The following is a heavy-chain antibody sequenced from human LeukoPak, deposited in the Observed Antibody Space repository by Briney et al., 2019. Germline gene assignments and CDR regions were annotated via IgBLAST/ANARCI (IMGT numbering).Heavy chain of an antibody. CDR1: GGSISSYY. J-gene: IGHJ3*02. CDR2: IYTSGST. D-gene: IGHD3-22*01. Sequence: SETLSLTCTVSGGSISSYYWSWIRQPPGKGLEWLGYIYTSGSTNYNPSLKSRVTISVDTSKNQFSLKLSSVTAADTAVYYCARRGYYYDSSGYFDAFDIWGQGTMVTVSS. V-gene: IGHV4-4*09. CDR3: ARRGYYYDSSGYFDAFDI.